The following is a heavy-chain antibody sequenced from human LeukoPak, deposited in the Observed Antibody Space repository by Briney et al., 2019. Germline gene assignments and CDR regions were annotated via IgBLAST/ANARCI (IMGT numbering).Heavy chain of an antibody. D-gene: IGHD3-10*01. V-gene: IGHV3-33*01. J-gene: IGHJ6*02. Sequence: GRSLRLSCAASGFTFSSYGMHWVRQAPGKGLEWVAVTWYDGSNKYYADSVKGRFTISRDNSRNTLYLQMNSLRAEDTAVYYCARSDGSGPYYYGMDVWGQGTTVTVSS. CDR1: GFTFSSYG. CDR2: TWYDGSNK. CDR3: ARSDGSGPYYYGMDV.